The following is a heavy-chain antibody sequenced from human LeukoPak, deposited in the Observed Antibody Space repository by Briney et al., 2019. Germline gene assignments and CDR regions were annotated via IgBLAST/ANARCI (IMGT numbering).Heavy chain of an antibody. CDR2: ISYDGSDK. J-gene: IGHJ4*02. Sequence: PGGSLRLSCAASGFTFSSYAMQWVRQAPGKGQEWVAVISYDGSDKNYADSVKGRFTISRDNSKNTLYLQMNSLRADDTAVYYCARAVYRSGGYYFDYWGQGTLVIVSS. D-gene: IGHD6-19*01. V-gene: IGHV3-30*04. CDR3: ARAVYRSGGYYFDY. CDR1: GFTFSSYA.